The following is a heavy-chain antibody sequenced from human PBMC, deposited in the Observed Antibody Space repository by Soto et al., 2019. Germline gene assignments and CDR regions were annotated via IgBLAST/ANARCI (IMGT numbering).Heavy chain of an antibody. Sequence: QVQLVQSGAEVQKPGSSVKVSCKASGGTFSSYAISWVRQAPGQGLEWMGGIIPISGTANYAQKFQGRVTITADEYTSTAYMELCSLRSQETAVYYCARAHGSITSLAIYYYYYYGMDVWGQGTTVTVSS. CDR3: ARAHGSITSLAIYYYYYYGMDV. CDR1: GGTFSSYA. D-gene: IGHD2-2*01. J-gene: IGHJ6*02. V-gene: IGHV1-69*01. CDR2: IIPISGTA.